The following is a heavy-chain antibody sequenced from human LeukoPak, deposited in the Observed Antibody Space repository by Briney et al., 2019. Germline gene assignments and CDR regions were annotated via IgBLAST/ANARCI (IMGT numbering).Heavy chain of an antibody. CDR2: INPSGGST. CDR3: ASRLITMVRGADDRFDY. CDR1: GYTFTSYY. J-gene: IGHJ4*02. Sequence: ASVKVSCKASGYTFTSYYMHWVRQAPGQGLEWMGIINPSGGSTSYAQKFQGRVTMTRDTSTSTAYMELSSLRSEDTAVYYCASRLITMVRGADDRFDYWGQGTLVTVSS. V-gene: IGHV1-46*01. D-gene: IGHD3-10*01.